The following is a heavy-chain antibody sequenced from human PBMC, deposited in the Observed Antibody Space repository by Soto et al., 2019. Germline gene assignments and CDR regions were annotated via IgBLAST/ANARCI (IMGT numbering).Heavy chain of an antibody. CDR2: ITSGSGST. J-gene: IGHJ3*02. D-gene: IGHD4-17*01. Sequence: DVQLLESGGGRVQPGGSLRLSCVASGFTFSSYAMTWVRQAPGKGLEWVSTITSGSGSTFYANFVEGRFTVSRDDSKDMLYLQMSSLRAGDTAIYYCAKDSWGTVTGSFDIWGQVTVVTVSS. V-gene: IGHV3-23*01. CDR3: AKDSWGTVTGSFDI. CDR1: GFTFSSYA.